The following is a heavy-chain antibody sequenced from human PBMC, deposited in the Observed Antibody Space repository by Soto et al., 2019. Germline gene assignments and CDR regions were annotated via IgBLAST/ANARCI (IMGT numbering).Heavy chain of an antibody. V-gene: IGHV6-1*01. J-gene: IGHJ6*02. CDR2: TLYRSSKWYN. CDR3: TRDAAPTLNYPHGMDV. Sequence: SQTLSLTCAISGDSVSTNIAAWSWIRQSPSRGLEWLGRTLYRSSKWYNEYAVSVKSRMTINPDTSKNQFSLQLNSVTPEDTAVYYCTRDAAPTLNYPHGMDVWGQGTAVTVSS. D-gene: IGHD1-7*01. CDR1: GDSVSTNIAA.